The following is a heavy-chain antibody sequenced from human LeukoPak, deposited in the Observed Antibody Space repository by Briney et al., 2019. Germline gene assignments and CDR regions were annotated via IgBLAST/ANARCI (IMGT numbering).Heavy chain of an antibody. J-gene: IGHJ5*02. CDR2: IYFSGST. Sequence: SETLSLTCNVSGGSISSSSYYWGWIRQPPGKGLEWIGTIYFSGSTSYNPSLKSRVTISVDTSKNQFSLKLTSVTAADTAVYYCAREPRSPGWFDPWGQGTLVTVSS. CDR3: AREPRSPGWFDP. D-gene: IGHD1-14*01. V-gene: IGHV4-39*02. CDR1: GGSISSSSYY.